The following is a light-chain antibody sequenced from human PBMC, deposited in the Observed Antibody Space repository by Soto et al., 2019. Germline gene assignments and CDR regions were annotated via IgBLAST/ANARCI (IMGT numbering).Light chain of an antibody. J-gene: IGKJ5*01. CDR2: GAS. CDR1: QSVSSSY. V-gene: IGKV3-20*01. Sequence: EIVLTQSPGTLSLSPGERATLSCRASQSVSSSYLAWYQQKPGQAPRPLIYGASSRDTGIPDRFSGSGSGTDFTLTISRLEPEDFAVYYCQQYGSSPPITFGQGTRLEIK. CDR3: QQYGSSPPIT.